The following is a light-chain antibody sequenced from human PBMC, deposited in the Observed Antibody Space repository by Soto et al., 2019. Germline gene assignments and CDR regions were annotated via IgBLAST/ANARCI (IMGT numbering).Light chain of an antibody. CDR1: QSVSSN. Sequence: EIVMTQSPATLSVSPGERATLSCRASQSVSSNLAWYQQKPGQAPRLLIYGASTRATGIPARFSGSGSGTEFTLTISSLQSEDFAVYYCQQYNNWQITFGQGKRLEIK. V-gene: IGKV3-15*01. CDR2: GAS. J-gene: IGKJ5*01. CDR3: QQYNNWQIT.